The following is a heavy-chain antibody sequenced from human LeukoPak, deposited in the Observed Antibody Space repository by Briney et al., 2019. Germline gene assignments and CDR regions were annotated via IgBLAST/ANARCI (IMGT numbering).Heavy chain of an antibody. CDR1: GGSISSSSYY. CDR3: ARRQLLPYSGFDY. J-gene: IGHJ4*02. D-gene: IGHD2-15*01. V-gene: IGHV4-39*01. Sequence: PSETLSLTCTVSGGSISSSSYYWGWLRQPPGKGLEWIGSIYYSGSTYYNPSLKSRVTISVDTSKNQFSLKLSSVTAADTAVYYCARRQLLPYSGFDYWGQGTLVTVSS. CDR2: IYYSGST.